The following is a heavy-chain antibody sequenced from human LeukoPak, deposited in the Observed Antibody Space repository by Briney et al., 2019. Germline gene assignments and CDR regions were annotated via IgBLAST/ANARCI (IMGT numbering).Heavy chain of an antibody. Sequence: GASVKVSCKASGYTFTSYGISWVRQAPGQGLEWMGWISAYNGNTNYAQKLQGRVTMTTDTSTSTAYMELRSLRSDDTAVYYCARAEGFWSGYDPYYMDVWGKGTTVTVSS. CDR2: ISAYNGNT. J-gene: IGHJ6*03. D-gene: IGHD3-3*01. V-gene: IGHV1-18*01. CDR3: ARAEGFWSGYDPYYMDV. CDR1: GYTFTSYG.